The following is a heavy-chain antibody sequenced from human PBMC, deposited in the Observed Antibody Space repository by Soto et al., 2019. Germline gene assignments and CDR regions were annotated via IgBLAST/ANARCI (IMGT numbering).Heavy chain of an antibody. CDR2: IYHGGST. V-gene: IGHV4-38-2*01. Sequence: ASETLSLTLAVSDYSISSGYYWGWLRQPPGKGLECMLSIYHGGSTYYNPSLNSRVTLSIDMTNNHVSLILNSVTAADTAVYYCARVGPWVPYYYDSSPYTFENWFDPWGQGTLVTASS. J-gene: IGHJ5*02. D-gene: IGHD3-22*01. CDR3: ARVGPWVPYYYDSSPYTFENWFDP. CDR1: DYSISSGYY.